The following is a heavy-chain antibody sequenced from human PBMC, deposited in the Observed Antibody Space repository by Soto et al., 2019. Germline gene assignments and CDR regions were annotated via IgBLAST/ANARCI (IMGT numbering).Heavy chain of an antibody. D-gene: IGHD2-15*01. J-gene: IGHJ4*02. CDR1: GGSISDGDYY. V-gene: IGHV4-30-4*01. CDR2: IYNSGNT. CDR3: ARGLSADQVGQ. Sequence: QVQLQESGPGLVKPSQTLSLTCTVSGGSISDGDYYWSWIRQPPGKGLEWIGNIYNSGNTYNNPSLKSRLTISVDTSKNQFSLNLNSVTAADTAVYYCARGLSADQVGQWGQGTLVTVSS.